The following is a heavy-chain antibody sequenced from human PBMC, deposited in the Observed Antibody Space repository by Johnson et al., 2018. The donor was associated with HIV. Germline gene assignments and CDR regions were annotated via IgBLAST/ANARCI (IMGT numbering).Heavy chain of an antibody. V-gene: IGHV3-9*01. CDR3: ARAMYTSGWSYDAFDI. J-gene: IGHJ3*02. Sequence: VQLVESGGGVILPGGSLRLSCATSGFTFDDYGMHWVRQAPGKGLEWVSGISWNSGSIGYADSVKGRFTISRDNAKNSLYLQINSLRVEDTAVYYCARAMYTSGWSYDAFDIWGQGTMVTVSS. CDR2: ISWNSGSI. D-gene: IGHD6-19*01. CDR1: GFTFDDYG.